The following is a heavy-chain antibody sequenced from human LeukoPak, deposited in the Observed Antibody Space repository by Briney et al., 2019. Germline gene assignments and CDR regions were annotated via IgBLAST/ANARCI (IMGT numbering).Heavy chain of an antibody. CDR3: ARARAYYGDFDY. CDR1: GYTFTSYD. Sequence: ASVKVSCKASGYTFTSYDINWVRQATGQGLEWMGWMNPNSGNTGYAQKFQGRVTMTKNTSISTVYMELSSLRSEDTAVYYCARARAYYGDFDYWGQGTLVTVSS. J-gene: IGHJ4*02. CDR2: MNPNSGNT. V-gene: IGHV1-8*02. D-gene: IGHD4-17*01.